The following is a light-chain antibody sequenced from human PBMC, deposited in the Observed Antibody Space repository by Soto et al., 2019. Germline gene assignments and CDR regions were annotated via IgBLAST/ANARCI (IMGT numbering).Light chain of an antibody. Sequence: QSALTQPRSVSGSPGQSVTISCTGTSSDVGGYNFVSWYQQHPGKAPKFLIYDVSKRPSRVPDRFSGSKSGNTASLTISGLQAEDEADYYCCSYAGSYSWVFGGGTKLTVL. V-gene: IGLV2-11*01. CDR2: DVS. CDR3: CSYAGSYSWV. CDR1: SSDVGGYNF. J-gene: IGLJ3*02.